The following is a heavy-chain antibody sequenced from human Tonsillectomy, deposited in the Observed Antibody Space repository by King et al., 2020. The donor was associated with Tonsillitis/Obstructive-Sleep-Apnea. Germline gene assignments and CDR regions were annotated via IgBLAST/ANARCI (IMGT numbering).Heavy chain of an antibody. D-gene: IGHD3/OR15-3a*01. Sequence: VQLVESGGGLVQPGGSLRLSCAASGFTFSSYAMSWVRQAPGKGLEWVSGISVSGGSTYYADSVKGRFTISRDNSKNTLYLQMNSLRVEDTAVYYCAKKSVKDWLGWFDPWGQGTLVTVSS. CDR3: AKKSVKDWLGWFDP. V-gene: IGHV3-23*04. CDR2: ISVSGGST. J-gene: IGHJ5*02. CDR1: GFTFSSYA.